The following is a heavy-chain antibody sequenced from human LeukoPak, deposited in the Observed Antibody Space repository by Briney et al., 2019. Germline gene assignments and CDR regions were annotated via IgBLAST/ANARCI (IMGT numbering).Heavy chain of an antibody. CDR1: GFIFNDYS. CDR2: ISSRSSTI. CDR3: AAKGNGYTGIYVFAH. Sequence: GGSLRLSCVGSGFIFNDYSMNWVRQAPGKGPEWVSYISSRSSTIYYADSVKGRFTISRDNAKNSLHLQMNSLRPEDTAVYYCAAKGNGYTGIYVFAHWGQGTLATVSS. J-gene: IGHJ4*02. V-gene: IGHV3-48*04. D-gene: IGHD5-12*01.